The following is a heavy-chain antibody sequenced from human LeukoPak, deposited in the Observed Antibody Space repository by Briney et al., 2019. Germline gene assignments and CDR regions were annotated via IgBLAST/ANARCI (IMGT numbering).Heavy chain of an antibody. J-gene: IGHJ4*02. CDR2: ISSSSSTI. Sequence: GGSLRLSCAASGFTFSSYSMNWVRQAPGKGLEWVSYISSSSSTIYYADSVKGRFTISRDNAKNSLYLQMNSLRAEDTAVYYCARGNIVATIWGLDAYWGQGTLVTVSS. D-gene: IGHD5-12*01. CDR3: ARGNIVATIWGLDAY. V-gene: IGHV3-48*04. CDR1: GFTFSSYS.